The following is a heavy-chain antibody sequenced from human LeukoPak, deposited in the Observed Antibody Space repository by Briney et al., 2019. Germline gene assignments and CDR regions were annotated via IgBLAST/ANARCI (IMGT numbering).Heavy chain of an antibody. CDR1: GGSISNYY. V-gene: IGHV4-59*01. D-gene: IGHD2-15*01. CDR3: ARDVVADAFDI. J-gene: IGHJ3*02. Sequence: SETLSLTCTVSGGSISNYYWSWIRQPPGKGLEWIGYIYYSGSTNYNPSLKSRVTISVYTSKNQVSLKLSSVTAADTAVYYCARDVVADAFDIWGQGTMVTVSS. CDR2: IYYSGST.